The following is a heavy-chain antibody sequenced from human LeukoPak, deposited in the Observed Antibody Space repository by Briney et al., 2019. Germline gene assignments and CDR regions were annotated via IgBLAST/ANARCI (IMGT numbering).Heavy chain of an antibody. CDR1: GGSISSYY. J-gene: IGHJ5*02. CDR3: ARDPGPWFDP. CDR2: IYSGST. D-gene: IGHD7-27*01. Sequence: PSETLSLTRTVSGGSISSYYWSWIRQPPGKGLEWIGYIYSGSTNYNPSLKSRVTISVDTSKNQFSLKLSSVTAADTAVYYCARDPGPWFDPWGQGTLVTVSS. V-gene: IGHV4-59*01.